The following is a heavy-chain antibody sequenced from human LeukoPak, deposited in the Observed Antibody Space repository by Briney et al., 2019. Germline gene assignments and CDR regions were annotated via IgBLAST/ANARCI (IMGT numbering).Heavy chain of an antibody. CDR1: GYTFTGYY. V-gene: IGHV1-2*02. CDR3: ARDHRELEPRLGY. CDR2: INPNSGGT. J-gene: IGHJ4*02. Sequence: ASVKVSCKASGYTFTGYYMHWVRQAPGQGLEWMGWINPNSGGTNYAQKFQGRVTMTRDTFISTAYMELSRLRSDDTAVYYCARDHRELEPRLGYWGQGTLVTVSS. D-gene: IGHD1-14*01.